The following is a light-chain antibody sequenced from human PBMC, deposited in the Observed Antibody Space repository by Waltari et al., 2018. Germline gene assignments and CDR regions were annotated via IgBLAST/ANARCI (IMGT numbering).Light chain of an antibody. CDR2: SNN. CDR1: SSNIGTNT. J-gene: IGLJ2*01. Sequence: QSVLTQPPSASGTPGQRVTISCSGSSSNIGTNTVNWYQQLPGTAPKLLIHSNNHPPPPGTPPHLLSYGNKQRPAGDPDRFSGSRSGTSASLASSGLQSEDEADYYCAAWDNSLNGPLFGGGTKLTVL. CDR3: AAWDNSLNGPL. V-gene: IGLV1-44*01.